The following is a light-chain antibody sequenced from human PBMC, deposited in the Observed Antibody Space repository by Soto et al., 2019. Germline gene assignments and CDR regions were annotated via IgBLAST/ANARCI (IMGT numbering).Light chain of an antibody. Sequence: AIQVTQSPSSLSASVGDRVTISCRASQGIGNDLGWYQQKPGKAPKLLIYEASTLQTGVASRFSGSGSSTDFTIPISSLQPQDFATYYCLQEYVYPWTFGQGTKVE. CDR1: QGIGND. V-gene: IGKV1-6*01. CDR3: LQEYVYPWT. J-gene: IGKJ1*01. CDR2: EAS.